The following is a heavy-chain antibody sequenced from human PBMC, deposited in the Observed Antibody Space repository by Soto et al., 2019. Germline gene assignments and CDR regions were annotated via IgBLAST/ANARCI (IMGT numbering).Heavy chain of an antibody. CDR3: TSRPSGMTYHAVFDF. CDR2: IKPDGSET. V-gene: IGHV3-7*03. J-gene: IGHJ4*02. Sequence: GGSLRLSCAASGLTFSGHWMTWVRQTPGEGLQWVAAIKPDGSETFYVDSVKGRFTISRDNARNSLFLQMDSLRAEDTAVYYCTSRPSGMTYHAVFDFWGQGTLVTVSS. D-gene: IGHD2-21*02. CDR1: GLTFSGHW.